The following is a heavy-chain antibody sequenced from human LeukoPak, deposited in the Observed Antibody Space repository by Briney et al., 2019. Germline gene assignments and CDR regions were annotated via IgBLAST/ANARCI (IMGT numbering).Heavy chain of an antibody. CDR2: INWNGGST. CDR1: GFTFDDYG. V-gene: IGHV3-20*04. D-gene: IGHD3-3*02. CDR3: AKDINILWVGGLVRDYYGMDV. Sequence: PGGSLRLSCAASGFTFDDYGMSWVRQAPGKGLEWVSGINWNGGSTGYADSVKGRFTISRDNAKNSLYLQMNSLRTEDTALYYCAKDINILWVGGLVRDYYGMDVWGQGTTVTVSS. J-gene: IGHJ6*02.